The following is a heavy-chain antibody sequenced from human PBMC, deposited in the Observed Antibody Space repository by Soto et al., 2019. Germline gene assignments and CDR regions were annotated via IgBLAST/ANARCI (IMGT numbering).Heavy chain of an antibody. Sequence: PGGSLRLSCSASGFTFSSYVMHWVRQAPGKGLEYVSAISSNGGSTYYADSVKGRFTISRDNSKNTLYLQMSSLRAEDTAVYYCVKGSSGRLSPPYYYYGMDVWGQGTTVTVSS. D-gene: IGHD3-22*01. CDR1: GFTFSSYV. J-gene: IGHJ6*02. V-gene: IGHV3-64D*06. CDR3: VKGSSGRLSPPYYYYGMDV. CDR2: ISSNGGST.